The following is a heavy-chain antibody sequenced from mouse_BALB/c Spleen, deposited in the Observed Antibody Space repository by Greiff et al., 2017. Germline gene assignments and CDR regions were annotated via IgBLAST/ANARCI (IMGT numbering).Heavy chain of an antibody. CDR1: GFTFSSYA. CDR2: ISSGGSYT. CDR3: AREGRYGNAMDY. Sequence: EVKLVESGGGLVKPGGSLKLSCAASGFTFSSYAMSWVRQSPEKRLEWVAEISSGGSYTYYPDTVTGRFTISRDNAKNTLYLEMSSLRSEDTAMYYCAREGRYGNAMDYWGQGTSVTVSS. V-gene: IGHV5-9-4*01. J-gene: IGHJ4*01. D-gene: IGHD2-14*01.